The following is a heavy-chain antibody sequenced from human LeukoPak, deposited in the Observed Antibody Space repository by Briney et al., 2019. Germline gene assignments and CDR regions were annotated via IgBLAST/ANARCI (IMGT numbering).Heavy chain of an antibody. V-gene: IGHV3-15*01. J-gene: IGHJ4*02. CDR3: TTLYGSGNYY. CDR1: EFTFNNAW. Sequence: GGSLRLSCAVSEFTFNNAWMSWVRQAPGKGLEWVGQIKSKTDGGTTDYAVPVKGRFTISRDDSKNTLYLQMNSLKTEDTAVYYCTTLYGSGNYYWGQGTLVTVSS. CDR2: IKSKTDGGTT. D-gene: IGHD3-10*01.